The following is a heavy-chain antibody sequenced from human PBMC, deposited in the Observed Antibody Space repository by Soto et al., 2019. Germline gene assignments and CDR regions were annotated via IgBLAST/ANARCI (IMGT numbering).Heavy chain of an antibody. CDR1: GLTFTGYR. Sequence: APAEVSCKGSGLTFTGYRISWVRQDPGQRLEWMGWISAYNGDTNYAQKLQGRVTMTTDTSTSTAYMELRSLRSDDTAVYYCARGAYDFWSGYFYYFDYWGQGILVTVSS. V-gene: IGHV1-18*01. J-gene: IGHJ4*02. CDR3: ARGAYDFWSGYFYYFDY. CDR2: ISAYNGDT. D-gene: IGHD3-3*01.